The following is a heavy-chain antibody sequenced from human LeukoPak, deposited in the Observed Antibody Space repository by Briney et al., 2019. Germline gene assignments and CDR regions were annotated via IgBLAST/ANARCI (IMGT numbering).Heavy chain of an antibody. CDR1: GFTFDDYA. J-gene: IGHJ6*02. V-gene: IGHV3-43*02. CDR2: ISGDGGST. D-gene: IGHD6-13*01. Sequence: PGGSLRLSCAASGFTFDDYAMHWVRQAPGKGLEWVSLISGDGGSTYYADSVKGRFTIPRDNSKNSLYLQMNSLRTEDTALYYCAKGTAAGPYYYYYYGMDVWGQGTTVTVSS. CDR3: AKGTAAGPYYYYYYGMDV.